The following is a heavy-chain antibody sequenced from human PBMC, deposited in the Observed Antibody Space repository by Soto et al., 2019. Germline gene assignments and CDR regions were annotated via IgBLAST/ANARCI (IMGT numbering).Heavy chain of an antibody. CDR1: GFTFSPYG. J-gene: IGHJ4*02. D-gene: IGHD1-1*01. V-gene: IGHV3-30*03. CDR3: ARDRSGTWSFDY. Sequence: GGSLRLSCAASGFTFSPYGMHWVRQAPGKGLEWVAVISSDGNDKYYADSVQGRFTISRDNSNNTLYLLMSSLRAEDTAVYYCARDRSGTWSFDYWGQGTLLTVSS. CDR2: ISSDGNDK.